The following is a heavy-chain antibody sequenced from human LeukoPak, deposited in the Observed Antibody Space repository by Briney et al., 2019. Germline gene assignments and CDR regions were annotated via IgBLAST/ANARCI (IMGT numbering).Heavy chain of an antibody. D-gene: IGHD3-10*01. Sequence: ASVKVSCKASGYTFTSYDINWVRQATGQGLEWMGWMNPNTANTGYTQKFRGRVTMTRNTSITTAYMELSSLTSEDTAVYYCATSGGDYYYYSLDVWGKGTPVTISS. CDR2: MNPNTANT. J-gene: IGHJ6*03. CDR3: ATSGGDYYYYSLDV. CDR1: GYTFTSYD. V-gene: IGHV1-8*01.